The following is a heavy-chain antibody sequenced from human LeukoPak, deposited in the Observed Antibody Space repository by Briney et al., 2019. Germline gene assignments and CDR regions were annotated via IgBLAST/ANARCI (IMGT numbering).Heavy chain of an antibody. D-gene: IGHD6-13*01. CDR1: AFTFNTYW. J-gene: IGHJ4*02. CDR2: INGDESST. CDR3: ARVSSSSWWALDY. Sequence: GGSLRLSCSASAFTFNTYWMHWVRQVPGRGLEWVSCINGDESSTNYADSVKGRFTISRDNAKNTLYLQMNSLRAEDTAVYYCARVSSSSWWALDYWGQGTLVTVSS. V-gene: IGHV3-74*01.